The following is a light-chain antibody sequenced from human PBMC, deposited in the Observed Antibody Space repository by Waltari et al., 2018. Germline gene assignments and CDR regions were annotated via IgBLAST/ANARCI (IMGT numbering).Light chain of an antibody. CDR3: QQYGRT. V-gene: IGKV3-20*01. CDR2: GAS. Sequence: EIVLTQSPGTLSLSPGERATLSCRASQSVSSNYLAWYQQKPGQAPRLLIYGASSSATGIPDRFSGSGSGTDFTLTISRLEPEDFAVYYCQQYGRTFGQGTKLEIK. CDR1: QSVSSNY. J-gene: IGKJ2*01.